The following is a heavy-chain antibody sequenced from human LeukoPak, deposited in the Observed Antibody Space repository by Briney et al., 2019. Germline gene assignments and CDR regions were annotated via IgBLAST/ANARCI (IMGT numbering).Heavy chain of an antibody. J-gene: IGHJ4*02. CDR2: INHSGST. CDR3: ARVWRIAARRGAADY. CDR1: GGSFSGYY. Sequence: SETLSLTCAVYGGSFSGYYWSWIRRPPGKGLEWIGEINHSGSTNYNPSLKSRVTISVDTSKNQFSLKLSSVTAADTAVYYCARVWRIAARRGAADYWGQGTLVTVSS. V-gene: IGHV4-34*01. D-gene: IGHD6-6*01.